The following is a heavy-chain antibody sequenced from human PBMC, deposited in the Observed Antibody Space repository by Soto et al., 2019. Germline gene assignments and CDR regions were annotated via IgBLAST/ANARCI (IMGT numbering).Heavy chain of an antibody. CDR2: ISYRGRT. D-gene: IGHD5-18*01. V-gene: IGHV4-30-4*01. J-gene: IGHJ4*02. CDR3: ARLEVGFSYAFDY. Sequence: QVQLQESGPGLVKPSQTLSLTCTVSGGSISSADYHWTWIRQPPGKGLEWIGYISYRGRTYYNPSLKSRVTRSVDTSKNQVSLRLRSVTAADTAVYFCARLEVGFSYAFDYWGQGTLVTVSS. CDR1: GGSISSADYH.